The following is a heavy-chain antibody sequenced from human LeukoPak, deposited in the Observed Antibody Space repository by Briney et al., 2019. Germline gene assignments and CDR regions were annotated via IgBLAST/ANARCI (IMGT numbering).Heavy chain of an antibody. V-gene: IGHV3-30-3*01. D-gene: IGHD6-13*01. Sequence: GRSLRLSCAASGFXFSSYAIHWVRQAPGKGLEWGAVISYDGSNKYYADSVKGRFTISRDSSKNTLYLQMNSLRAEDTAVYYCAGGNSSSWTLFGWFDPWGQGTLVTVSS. CDR3: AGGNSSSWTLFGWFDP. J-gene: IGHJ5*02. CDR1: GFXFSSYA. CDR2: ISYDGSNK.